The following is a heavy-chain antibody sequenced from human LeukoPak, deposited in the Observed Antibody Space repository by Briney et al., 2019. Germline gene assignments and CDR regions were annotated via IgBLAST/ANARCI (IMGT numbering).Heavy chain of an antibody. D-gene: IGHD3-10*01. CDR3: AREGISFGSGSYYHYYGMDV. CDR2: ISAYNGNT. J-gene: IGHJ6*02. Sequence: ASVKVSCKASGYTFTSYGISWVRQAPGQGLEWMGWISAYNGNTNYAQKLQGRVTMTTDTSTSTAHMELRSLRSDDTAMYYCAREGISFGSGSYYHYYGMDVWGQGTTVTVSS. V-gene: IGHV1-18*01. CDR1: GYTFTSYG.